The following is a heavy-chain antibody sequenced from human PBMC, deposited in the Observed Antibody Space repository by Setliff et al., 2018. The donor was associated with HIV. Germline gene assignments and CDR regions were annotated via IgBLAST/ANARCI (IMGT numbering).Heavy chain of an antibody. CDR1: GFTLANNY. V-gene: IGHV1-2*02. Sequence: ASVKVSCKASGFTLANNYIHWVRQAPGQGLEWMGWIDPNSGGTKYAQKFEGRVTTTRDTTVNTVYIEVNSLRSDDTAVYYCSRDVGVPGRGNALEYWGQGIPVTVSS. D-gene: IGHD3-10*01. CDR3: SRDVGVPGRGNALEY. CDR2: IDPNSGGT. J-gene: IGHJ4*02.